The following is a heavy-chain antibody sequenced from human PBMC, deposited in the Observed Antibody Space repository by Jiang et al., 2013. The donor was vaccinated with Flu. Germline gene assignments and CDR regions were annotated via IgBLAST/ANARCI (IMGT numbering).Heavy chain of an antibody. V-gene: IGHV5-51*01. D-gene: IGHD3-22*01. CDR2: IYPGDSDT. CDR3: ARRYERRGGDFDY. J-gene: IGHJ4*02. Sequence: KGLEWMGIIYPGDSDTRYSPSFQGQVTISADKSISTAYLQWSSLKASDTAMYYCARRYERRGGDFDYWGQGTLVTVSS.